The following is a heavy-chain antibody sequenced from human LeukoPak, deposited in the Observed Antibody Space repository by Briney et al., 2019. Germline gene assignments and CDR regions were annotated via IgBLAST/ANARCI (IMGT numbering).Heavy chain of an antibody. J-gene: IGHJ4*02. Sequence: PSETLSLTCAVYGGSFSGYYWSWIRQPPGEGLGWIGEIIHSGSTAYNTSLKSRVTLSVETSKNQFSLRMSSVTAADTAVYFCARVTGYMIEDYFDYWGQGTLGTVSS. V-gene: IGHV4-34*12. CDR1: GGSFSGYY. CDR2: IIHSGST. D-gene: IGHD3-22*01. CDR3: ARVTGYMIEDYFDY.